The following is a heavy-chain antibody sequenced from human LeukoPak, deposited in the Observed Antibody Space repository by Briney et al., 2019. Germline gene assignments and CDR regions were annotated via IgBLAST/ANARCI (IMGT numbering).Heavy chain of an antibody. D-gene: IGHD3-22*01. Sequence: SETLSLTCTVSGGSISSYYWSWIRQPPGKGLEWIGYIYYSGSTNYNPSLKSRVTISVDTSKNQFSLKLSSVTAADTAVYYCARLRDSSGYYYRFGALDYWGQGTLVTVSS. V-gene: IGHV4-59*08. CDR2: IYYSGST. CDR1: GGSISSYY. J-gene: IGHJ4*02. CDR3: ARLRDSSGYYYRFGALDY.